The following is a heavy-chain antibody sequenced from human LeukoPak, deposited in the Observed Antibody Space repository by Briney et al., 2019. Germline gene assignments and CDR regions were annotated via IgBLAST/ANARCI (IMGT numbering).Heavy chain of an antibody. CDR1: GYTFTSYG. J-gene: IGHJ5*02. CDR3: ARVGYYDSSGPRGGWWFDP. V-gene: IGHV1-18*01. CDR2: ISAYNGNT. Sequence: ASVKVSCKASGYTFTSYGITWVRQAPGQGLEWMGWISAYNGNTNYAQMLQGRVTMTTDTSTSTAYMELSRLRSDDTAVYYCARVGYYDSSGPRGGWWFDPWGQGTLVTVSS. D-gene: IGHD3-22*01.